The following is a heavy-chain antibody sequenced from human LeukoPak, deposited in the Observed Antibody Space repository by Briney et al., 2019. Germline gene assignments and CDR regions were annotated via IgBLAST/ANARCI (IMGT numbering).Heavy chain of an antibody. CDR2: IKQDGSEK. V-gene: IGHV3-7*01. CDR3: ARDWYCSSTSCSPDAFDI. D-gene: IGHD2-2*01. J-gene: IGHJ3*02. CDR1: GFTFSTYW. Sequence: PGGSLRLSCAASGFTFSTYWMSWVRQAPGKGLEWVANIKQDGSEKVYVDSVKGRFTISRDNAKNSLYLQMNSLRAEDTAVYYCARDWYCSSTSCSPDAFDIWGQGTMVTVSS.